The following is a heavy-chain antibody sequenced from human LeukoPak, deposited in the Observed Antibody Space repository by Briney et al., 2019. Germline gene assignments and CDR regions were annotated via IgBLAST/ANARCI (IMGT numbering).Heavy chain of an antibody. CDR3: ARGCRPYYYDSGGPTYYYYMDV. J-gene: IGHJ6*03. D-gene: IGHD3-22*01. Sequence: ASVKVSCKASGYTFTSYDINWVRQATGQGLEWMGWMNPNSGNTGYAQKFQGRVTMTRNTSISTAYMELSSLRSEDTAVYYCARGCRPYYYDSGGPTYYYYMDVWGKGTTVTVSS. CDR1: GYTFTSYD. CDR2: MNPNSGNT. V-gene: IGHV1-8*01.